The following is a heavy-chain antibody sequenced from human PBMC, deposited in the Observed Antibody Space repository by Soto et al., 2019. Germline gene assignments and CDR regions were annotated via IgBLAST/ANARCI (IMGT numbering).Heavy chain of an antibody. J-gene: IGHJ3*01. V-gene: IGHV1-3*04. CDR3: ARDRHPTAYYVNDAFNV. Sequence: QAQLVQSGAEVTKPGASVKISCKASGYVFTTLPIHWVRQAPGQGLEWMGRINTANGDTKYSLKYEGRITLTRDPSTFTTYLELTTLTSEDTAVYFCARDRHPTAYYVNDAFNVWGQGTMISVSS. CDR1: GYVFTTLP. D-gene: IGHD3-10*02. CDR2: INTANGDT.